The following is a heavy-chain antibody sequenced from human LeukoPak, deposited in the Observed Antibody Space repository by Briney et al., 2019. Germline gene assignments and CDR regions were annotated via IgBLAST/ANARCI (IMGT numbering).Heavy chain of an antibody. J-gene: IGHJ4*02. V-gene: IGHV3-33*01. CDR3: ASEIAAAGTDY. Sequence: GGSLRLSCAASGFTFSSYGMHWVRQAPGKGLEWVAVIWYDGSNKYYADSVKGRFTISRDNSKNTLYPQMNSLRAEDTAVYYCASEIAAAGTDYWGQGTLVTVSS. D-gene: IGHD6-13*01. CDR2: IWYDGSNK. CDR1: GFTFSSYG.